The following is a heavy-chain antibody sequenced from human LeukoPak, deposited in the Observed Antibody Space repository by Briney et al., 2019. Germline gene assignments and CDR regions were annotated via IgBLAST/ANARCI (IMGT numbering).Heavy chain of an antibody. CDR2: IYSGGST. J-gene: IGHJ4*02. CDR3: VKITSVTGGDC. V-gene: IGHV3-66*01. D-gene: IGHD1-1*01. Sequence: PGGSLRLSCAASGFTVSSNYMSWVRQAPGKGLEWVSVIYSGGSTYYADSVKGRFTTSRDNSKNTLYLQMCSLRAEDTAVYYCVKITSVTGGDCWGQGTRLTVSS. CDR1: GFTVSSNY.